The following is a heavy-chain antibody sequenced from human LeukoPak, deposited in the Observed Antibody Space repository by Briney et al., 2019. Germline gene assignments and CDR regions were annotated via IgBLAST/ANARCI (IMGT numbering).Heavy chain of an antibody. J-gene: IGHJ6*02. V-gene: IGHV3-53*01. CDR1: GFTVSSNY. CDR3: ARDARTYYYDSSGYRGYYYYYGMDV. CDR2: IYSGGST. Sequence: GGSLRLSCAASGFTVSSNYMSWVRQAPGKGLEWVSVIYSGGSTYYADSVKGRFTISRDNSKNTLYLQVNSLRAEDTAVYYCARDARTYYYDSSGYRGYYYYYGMDVWGQGTTVTVSS. D-gene: IGHD3-22*01.